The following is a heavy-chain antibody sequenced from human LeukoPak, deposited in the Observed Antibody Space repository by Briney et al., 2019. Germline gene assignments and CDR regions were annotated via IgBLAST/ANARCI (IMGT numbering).Heavy chain of an antibody. J-gene: IGHJ3*02. CDR3: ARVWSGYDVFDI. V-gene: IGHV4-59*01. CDR1: GGSISRYY. CDR2: IYYSGST. Sequence: SETLSLTCTVSGGSISRYYWSWIRQPPGRGLEWIGYIYYSGSTNYEPSLKSRVTISVDASKNQFSLKLRSVTAADTAVYYCARVWSGYDVFDIWGQGTMVTVSS. D-gene: IGHD3-3*01.